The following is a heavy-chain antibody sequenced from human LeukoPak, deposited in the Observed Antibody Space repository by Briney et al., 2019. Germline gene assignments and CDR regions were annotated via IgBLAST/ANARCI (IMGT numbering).Heavy chain of an antibody. Sequence: PETLSLTCTVSGGSISSSSYYWGWIRQPPGKGLEWIGSIYYSGSTYYNPSLKSRVTISVDTSKNQFSLKLSSVTAADTAVYYCARHVPMVRGVIFDYWGQGTLVTVSS. CDR1: GGSISSSSYY. D-gene: IGHD3-10*01. J-gene: IGHJ4*02. CDR3: ARHVPMVRGVIFDY. CDR2: IYYSGST. V-gene: IGHV4-39*01.